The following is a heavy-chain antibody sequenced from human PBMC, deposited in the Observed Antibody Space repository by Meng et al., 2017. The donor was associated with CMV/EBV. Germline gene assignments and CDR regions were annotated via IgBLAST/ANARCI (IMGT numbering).Heavy chain of an antibody. CDR1: GYNLNRYD. Sequence: SGYNLNRYDINWVRQATGQGLEWMGWMNHNSGNTGYAQKFQGRVTMTRNTAISTAYMELSSLRSEDTAVYYCARGSTVFLEWHREFDYWGQGTLVTVSS. D-gene: IGHD3-3*01. J-gene: IGHJ4*02. V-gene: IGHV1-8*01. CDR3: ARGSTVFLEWHREFDY. CDR2: MNHNSGNT.